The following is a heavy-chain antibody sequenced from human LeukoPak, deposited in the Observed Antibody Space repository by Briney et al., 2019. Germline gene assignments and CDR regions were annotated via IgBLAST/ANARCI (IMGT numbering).Heavy chain of an antibody. D-gene: IGHD3-22*01. J-gene: IGHJ5*02. CDR1: GGSISSYY. CDR2: IYYSGST. V-gene: IGHV4-59*01. CDR3: ARGGDSSAYRNWFDP. Sequence: SETLSLTCTVSGGSISSYYWSWIRQPPGKALEWIGYIYYSGSTNYNPSLKSRVTISVDTSKNQFSLNLRSVTAADTAVYYCARGGDSSAYRNWFDPWGQGTLVTVSS.